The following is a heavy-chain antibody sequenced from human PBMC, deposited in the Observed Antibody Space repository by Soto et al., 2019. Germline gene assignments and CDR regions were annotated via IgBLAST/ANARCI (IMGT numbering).Heavy chain of an antibody. D-gene: IGHD5-18*01. CDR3: ARIPVDTSMIYWLDP. V-gene: IGHV4-61*08. CDR2: IYYSGNT. Sequence: SETLSLTCTVSGGSVSSGDYYWSWIRQPPGKGLEWIGYIYYSGNTNYNPSLKSRVIISVDTSKNLFSLKLTSVTAADTAVYYCARIPVDTSMIYWLDPWGQGTLVTVYS. J-gene: IGHJ5*02. CDR1: GGSVSSGDYY.